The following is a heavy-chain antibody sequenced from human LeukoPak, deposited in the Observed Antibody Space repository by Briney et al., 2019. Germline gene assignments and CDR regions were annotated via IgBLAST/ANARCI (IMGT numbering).Heavy chain of an antibody. CDR1: GGTFSNYT. J-gene: IGHJ4*02. CDR3: AVNRVGGVTITCDD. V-gene: IGHV1-69*13. CDR2: IIPIFCTA. Sequence: ASVKVSFQATGGTFSNYTINGVCQAPGQGLEWMGGIIPIFCTANYAQKFQGRVTITADESTSTAYMELSSLRSEDTAGYYFAVNRVGGVTITCDDWGQGTLVTVSS. D-gene: IGHD3-10*01.